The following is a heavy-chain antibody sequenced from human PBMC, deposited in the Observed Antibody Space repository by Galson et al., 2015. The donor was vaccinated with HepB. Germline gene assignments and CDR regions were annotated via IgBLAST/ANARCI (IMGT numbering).Heavy chain of an antibody. V-gene: IGHV3-23*01. Sequence: SLRLSCAASGFAFDSHAMSWVRQAPGRGLEWISGINGKGDSTFYADSVKGRFTVSKDNSNNMLYLQMNSLGAEDAGLYFCAKGYGLVDSWGQGILVTVSS. D-gene: IGHD5-18*01. J-gene: IGHJ5*01. CDR2: INGKGDST. CDR1: GFAFDSHA. CDR3: AKGYGLVDS.